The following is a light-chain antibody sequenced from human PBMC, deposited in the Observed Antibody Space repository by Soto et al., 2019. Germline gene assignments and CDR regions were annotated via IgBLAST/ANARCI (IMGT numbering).Light chain of an antibody. CDR2: YVD. V-gene: IGLV2-14*03. J-gene: IGLJ1*01. Sequence: SALTXPASVSGSPGQSITISCTGTSRDVGAYDYVSWYLQYPDKAPQLLIYYVDHRPSGVSSRFSGSKSGNTASLTISGLQAEDEGDYYCCSYADGSIYFFGTGTKVTV. CDR1: SRDVGAYDY. CDR3: CSYADGSIYF.